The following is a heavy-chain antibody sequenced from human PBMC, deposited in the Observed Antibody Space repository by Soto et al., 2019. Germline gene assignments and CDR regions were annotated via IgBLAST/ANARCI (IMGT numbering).Heavy chain of an antibody. J-gene: IGHJ6*02. CDR1: GGSISSGDYY. V-gene: IGHV4-30-4*01. D-gene: IGHD1-7*01. Sequence: SETLSLTCAVSGGSISSGDYYWSWIRQPPGKGLEWIGYIYYSGSTYYNPSLKSRVTISVDTSKNQFSLKLSSVTAADTAVYYCARDRMVTGTTGYYYGMDVWGQGTTVTVSS. CDR3: ARDRMVTGTTGYYYGMDV. CDR2: IYYSGST.